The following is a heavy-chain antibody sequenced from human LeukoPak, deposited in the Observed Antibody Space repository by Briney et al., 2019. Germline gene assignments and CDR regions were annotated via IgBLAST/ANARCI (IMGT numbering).Heavy chain of an antibody. CDR1: GFTFSSYA. CDR2: ISGSGDST. Sequence: GGSLRLSCAASGFTFSSYAMSWVRQAPGKGLEWVSAISGSGDSTYYGDSVKGRFTISRDNSKNTPYLQMNSLRAEDTAVYYCAKTRPLDSSSWSHGDYWGQGTLVTVSS. CDR3: AKTRPLDSSSWSHGDY. V-gene: IGHV3-23*01. D-gene: IGHD6-13*01. J-gene: IGHJ4*02.